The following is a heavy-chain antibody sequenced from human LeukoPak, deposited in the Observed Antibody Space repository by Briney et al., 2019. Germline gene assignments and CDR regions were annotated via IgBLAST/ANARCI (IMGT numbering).Heavy chain of an antibody. Sequence: ASVKVSCKASGYTFTSYYMHWVRQAPGQGLEWMGIINPSGGSTSYAQKFQGRVTMTRDTSTSTVYMELSSLRSEDTAVYYCATHFGGYYYDSSGYYSDYWGQGTLVTASS. J-gene: IGHJ4*02. V-gene: IGHV1-46*01. CDR1: GYTFTSYY. CDR2: INPSGGST. D-gene: IGHD3-22*01. CDR3: ATHFGGYYYDSSGYYSDY.